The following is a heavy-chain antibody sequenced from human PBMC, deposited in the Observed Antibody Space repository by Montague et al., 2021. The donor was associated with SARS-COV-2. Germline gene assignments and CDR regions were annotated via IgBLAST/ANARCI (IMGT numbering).Heavy chain of an antibody. D-gene: IGHD6-13*01. J-gene: IGHJ5*02. CDR1: GFSLSTRGVG. CDR3: AHTKAPAGDRWFDP. V-gene: IGHV2-5*02. CDR2: IYWDDDE. Sequence: PALVKPTQTLTLTCTFSGFSLSTRGVGVGWIRQPPGKALEWLALIYWDDDERYSPSLERRLTISKDNSKNQVVLTMTKMAPVDTATYYCAHTKAPAGDRWFDPWGQGTPVTVSS.